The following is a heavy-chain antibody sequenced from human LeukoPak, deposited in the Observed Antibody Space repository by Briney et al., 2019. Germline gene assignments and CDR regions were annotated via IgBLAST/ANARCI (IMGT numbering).Heavy chain of an antibody. V-gene: IGHV3-48*03. Sequence: PGGSLRLSCAASGFTFSSYEMNWVRQAPGKGLEWVSYISSSGSTIYYADSVKGRFTISRDNAKNSLYLQMNSLRAEDTAVYYCAREGSMVYATDYWGQGTLVTVSS. CDR1: GFTFSSYE. CDR3: AREGSMVYATDY. D-gene: IGHD2-8*01. J-gene: IGHJ4*02. CDR2: ISSSGSTI.